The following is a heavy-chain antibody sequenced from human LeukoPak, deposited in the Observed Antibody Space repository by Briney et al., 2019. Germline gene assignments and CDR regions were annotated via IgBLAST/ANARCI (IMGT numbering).Heavy chain of an antibody. V-gene: IGHV1-18*01. CDR1: GYTFTSYG. Sequence: ASVKVSCKASGYTFTSYGISWVRQAPGQGLEWTGWISAYNGNTNYAQKLQGRVTMTTDTSTSTAYMELRSLRSDDTAVYYCASCSSGWSEFDYWGQGTLVTVSS. D-gene: IGHD6-19*01. J-gene: IGHJ4*02. CDR3: ASCSSGWSEFDY. CDR2: ISAYNGNT.